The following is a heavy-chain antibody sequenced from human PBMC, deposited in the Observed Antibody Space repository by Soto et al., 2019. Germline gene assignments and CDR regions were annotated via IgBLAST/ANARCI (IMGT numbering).Heavy chain of an antibody. CDR2: LGGSGIT. J-gene: IGHJ4*02. CDR1: GFALRSSG. CDR3: ARRGSSVPDRPGNYFDS. D-gene: IGHD6-6*01. Sequence: EVQLLQSGGGLVQPGWSLKLSCAASGFALRSSGMTWVRQAPGRGLEWVSTLGGSGITYYADSVRGRFTISRDTSENTLYLQMDSLRVEDTAIYYCARRGSSVPDRPGNYFDSWGQGTLVTVS. V-gene: IGHV3-23*01.